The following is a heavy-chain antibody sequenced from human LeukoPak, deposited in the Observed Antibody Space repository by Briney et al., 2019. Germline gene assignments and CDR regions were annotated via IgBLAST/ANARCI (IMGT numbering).Heavy chain of an antibody. Sequence: GGSLRLFCAASGFTVSSNYMSWVRQAPGKGLEWVSVIYSGGSTYYADSVKGRFTISRDNSKNTLYLQMNSLRAEDTAVYYCAREVGDILTGYYVFDYWGQGTLVTVSS. CDR1: GFTVSSNY. V-gene: IGHV3-53*01. J-gene: IGHJ4*02. CDR2: IYSGGST. CDR3: AREVGDILTGYYVFDY. D-gene: IGHD3-9*01.